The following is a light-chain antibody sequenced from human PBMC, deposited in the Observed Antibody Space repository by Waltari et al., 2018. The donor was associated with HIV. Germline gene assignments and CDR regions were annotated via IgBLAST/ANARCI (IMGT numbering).Light chain of an antibody. V-gene: IGLV3-1*01. CDR1: NLGSRD. J-gene: IGLJ2*01. CDR3: QAWDSSAAYVV. Sequence: SSDLTQPPSLSVSPGQTASIACSGGNLGSRDACWYQQKQCHSPVLVIYQDRKRPSGIPERFSGSNSGTTVTLTISGTQAKDEADYYCQAWDSSAAYVVFGGGTKLTVL. CDR2: QDR.